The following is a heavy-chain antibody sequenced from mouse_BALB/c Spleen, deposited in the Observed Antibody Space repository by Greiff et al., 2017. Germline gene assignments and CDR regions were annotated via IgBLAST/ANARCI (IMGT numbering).Heavy chain of an antibody. J-gene: IGHJ1*01. Sequence: EVMLVESGGGLVKPGGSLKLSCAASGFTFSSYAMSWVRQTPEKRLEWVASISSGGSTYYPDSVKGRFTISRDNARNILYLHMSSLRSEDTAMYYCARGPGLSIYYYGSSSNWYFDVWGAGTTVTVSS. CDR2: ISSGGST. CDR3: ARGPGLSIYYYGSSSNWYFDV. D-gene: IGHD1-1*01. CDR1: GFTFSSYA. V-gene: IGHV5-6-5*01.